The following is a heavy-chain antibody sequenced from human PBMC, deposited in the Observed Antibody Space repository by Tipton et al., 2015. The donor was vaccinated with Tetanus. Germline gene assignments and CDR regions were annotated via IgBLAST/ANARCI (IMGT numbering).Heavy chain of an antibody. CDR1: GDSITSSKYS. V-gene: IGHV4-30-2*01. J-gene: IGHJ4*02. Sequence: TLSLTCTVSGDSITSSKYSWNWIRQPPGKGLEWIGYVYHTGSTYYKPSLKSRVTMSVDRSMNQFSLRLTSVTAADTAVYYCARGLPREPFYFDYWGQGKQVIVSS. CDR3: ARGLPREPFYFDY. D-gene: IGHD1-26*01. CDR2: VYHTGST.